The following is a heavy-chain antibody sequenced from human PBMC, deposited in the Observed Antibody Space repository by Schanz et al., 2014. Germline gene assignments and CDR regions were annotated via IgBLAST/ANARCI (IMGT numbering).Heavy chain of an antibody. Sequence: QVQLVQSGAEVRKPGASVKVSCKASGYTFTSYYIHWVRQAPGQGLEWMGKINPSSGTTRIAQNFQGRLTVTRDTSTSTVNMELSSLRSEDTAVYYCARGGFFDSTSFDSWGQGTLVTVSS. J-gene: IGHJ4*02. CDR3: ARGGFFDSTSFDS. CDR1: GYTFTSYY. CDR2: INPSSGTT. V-gene: IGHV1-46*03. D-gene: IGHD2-2*01.